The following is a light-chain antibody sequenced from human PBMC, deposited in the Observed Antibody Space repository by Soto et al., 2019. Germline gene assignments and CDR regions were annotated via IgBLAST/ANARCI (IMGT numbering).Light chain of an antibody. V-gene: IGKV3-20*01. J-gene: IGKJ1*01. CDR2: GAS. Sequence: EIVLTQSPGTLSLSPGERATLSCRASQSGSSSYLAWYQQKPGQAPRLLIYGASSRATGIPDRFSGSGSGTDFTLTISRLEPEAFAVYYCQQYGSSPPWTFGQWTKVEIK. CDR1: QSGSSSY. CDR3: QQYGSSPPWT.